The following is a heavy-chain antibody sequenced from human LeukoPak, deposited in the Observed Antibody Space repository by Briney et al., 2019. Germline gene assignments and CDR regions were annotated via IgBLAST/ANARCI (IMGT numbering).Heavy chain of an antibody. V-gene: IGHV3-30*04. J-gene: IGHJ4*02. D-gene: IGHD1-26*01. CDR2: ISYDGSNK. Sequence: PGGSRRLSCAPSGSTFSSYAMHWVRQAPGKGLEGVAVISYDGSNKYYADSVKGRFTISRDNSKNTLYLQMNSLRAEDTAVYYCARSGGSYYFDYWGQGTLVTVSS. CDR1: GSTFSSYA. CDR3: ARSGGSYYFDY.